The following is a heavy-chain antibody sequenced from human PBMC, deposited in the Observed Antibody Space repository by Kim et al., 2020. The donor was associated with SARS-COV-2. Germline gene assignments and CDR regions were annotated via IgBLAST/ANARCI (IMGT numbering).Heavy chain of an antibody. D-gene: IGHD3-22*01. CDR3: ARITGSSGYHPLWYYYGMDV. J-gene: IGHJ6*02. CDR1: GYTFTSYG. Sequence: ASVKVSCKASGYTFTSYGISWVRQAPGQGLEWMGWISAYNGNTNYAQKLQGRVTMTTDTSTSTAYMELRSLRSDDTAVYYCARITGSSGYHPLWYYYGMDVWGQGTTVTVSS. V-gene: IGHV1-18*01. CDR2: ISAYNGNT.